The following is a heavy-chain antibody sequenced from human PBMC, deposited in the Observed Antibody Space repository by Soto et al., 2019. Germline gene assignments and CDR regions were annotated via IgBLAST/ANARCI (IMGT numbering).Heavy chain of an antibody. D-gene: IGHD4-17*01. J-gene: IGHJ5*02. V-gene: IGHV1-18*01. CDR3: AREVTDGDYVEPLYNWFDH. CDR1: GYTFTSYG. CDR2: ISAYNGNT. Sequence: GASVKVSCKASGYTFTSYGISWVRQAPGQGLEWMGWISAYNGNTNYAQKLQGRVTMTTDTSTSTAYMELRSLRSDDTAVYYCAREVTDGDYVEPLYNWFDHWGQGTLVT.